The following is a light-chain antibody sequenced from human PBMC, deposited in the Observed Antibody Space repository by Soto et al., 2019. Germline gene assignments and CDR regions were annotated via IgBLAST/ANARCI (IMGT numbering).Light chain of an antibody. CDR3: QQYGSSPIIT. V-gene: IGKV3-20*01. CDR1: QRLSASD. CDR2: GVS. J-gene: IGKJ5*01. Sequence: EIVLTQSPGTLSLSPGQRATLSCRASQRLSASDIVWYQQKPGQAPKFLIYGVSSRATGIPDRFSGSGSGTDFTLPISRLETDDFSVYHCQQYGSSPIITFGQGTRLEIK.